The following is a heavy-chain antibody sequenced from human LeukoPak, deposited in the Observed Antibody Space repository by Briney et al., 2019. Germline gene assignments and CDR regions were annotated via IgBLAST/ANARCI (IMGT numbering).Heavy chain of an antibody. CDR3: AKETASYYYDSSSNDY. Sequence: PGGSLRLSCAASGFTFSSYGMPWVRQAPGKGLEWVAVISYDGSNKYYADSVKGRFTISRDNSKNTLYLQMNSLRAEDTAVYYCAKETASYYYDSSSNDYWGQGTLVTVSS. CDR2: ISYDGSNK. D-gene: IGHD3-22*01. V-gene: IGHV3-30*18. CDR1: GFTFSSYG. J-gene: IGHJ4*02.